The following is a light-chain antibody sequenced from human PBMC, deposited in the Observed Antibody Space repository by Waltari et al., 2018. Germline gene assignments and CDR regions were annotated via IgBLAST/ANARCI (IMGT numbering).Light chain of an antibody. V-gene: IGLV2-11*01. CDR3: CSYAGSYFYV. CDR2: DVS. CDR1: SSDVGGYNY. Sequence: QSALTQPRSVTGSPGQSVTISCTGTSSDVGGYNYVSWYQQHPGKAPKLMIYDVSKRPSGVPDRVSGSKSGNTASLTISGLQAEDEADYYCCSYAGSYFYVFGTGTKVTVL. J-gene: IGLJ1*01.